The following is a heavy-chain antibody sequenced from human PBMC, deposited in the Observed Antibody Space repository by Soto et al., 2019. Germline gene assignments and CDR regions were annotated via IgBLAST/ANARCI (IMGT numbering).Heavy chain of an antibody. CDR2: VIPLFDTA. J-gene: IGHJ6*04. CDR1: GGIFTNNA. CDR3: AAGGQNGVYIFSPGMGA. D-gene: IGHD2-8*01. Sequence: QVQVVQSGAEVKKPGSSVKVSCKVSGGIFTNNAISWVRQAPGQGLEWLGGVIPLFDTAYYAQIFRGRLRIARQGATPSAYRDLSCMTHAPTAVFFCAAGGQNGVYIFSPGMGAWAKG. V-gene: IGHV1-69*01.